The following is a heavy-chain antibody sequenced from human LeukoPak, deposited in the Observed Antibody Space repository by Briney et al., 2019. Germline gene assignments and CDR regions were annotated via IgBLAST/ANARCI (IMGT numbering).Heavy chain of an antibody. J-gene: IGHJ4*02. CDR3: AKNGYDFRGVADY. Sequence: KAGGSLRLSCAASGFTFSSYSMNWVRQAPGKGLEWVSSISRSSSYIYYADSVKGRFTISRDNAKNSLYLQMNSLRAEDTAVYYCAKNGYDFRGVADYWGQGTLVTVSS. CDR1: GFTFSSYS. V-gene: IGHV3-21*01. D-gene: IGHD3-3*01. CDR2: ISRSSSYI.